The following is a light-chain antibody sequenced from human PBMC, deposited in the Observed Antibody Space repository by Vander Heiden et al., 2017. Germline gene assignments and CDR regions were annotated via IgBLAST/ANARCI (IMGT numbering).Light chain of an antibody. V-gene: IGKV1-39*01. Sequence: DIQMTHSPSSLSASIGDSITITYPASQSIRNYLNWYQQRPGTAPKLLIYGGSTLQSGVPSRFSGSGSGTDYTLTISSLQPEDFATYYCQQSYSTPRTFGQGTRLEIK. J-gene: IGKJ2*02. CDR1: QSIRNY. CDR2: GGS. CDR3: QQSYSTPRT.